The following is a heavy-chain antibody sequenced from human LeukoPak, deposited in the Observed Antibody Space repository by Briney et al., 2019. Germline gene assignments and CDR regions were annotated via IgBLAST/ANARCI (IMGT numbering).Heavy chain of an antibody. V-gene: IGHV4-30-4*08. D-gene: IGHD3-9*01. CDR1: GGSISNGDYY. CDR3: ASLTRNFDILTGYGPYYFDF. CDR2: IFYSGRT. Sequence: SETPSLTCTVSGGSISNGDYYWSWIRQPPGKGLEWVGYIFYSGRTFYNPSLKSRVTISVDTSKIQFSLKLSSVTAADTAIYYCASLTRNFDILTGYGPYYFDFWGQGTLVTVSS. J-gene: IGHJ4*02.